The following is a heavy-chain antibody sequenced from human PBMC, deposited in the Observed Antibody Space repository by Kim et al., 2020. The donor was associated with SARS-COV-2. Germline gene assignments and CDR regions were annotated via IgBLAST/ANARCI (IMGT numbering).Heavy chain of an antibody. CDR1: GGTFSSYA. Sequence: SVKVSCKASGGTFSSYAISWVRQAPGQGLEWMGGIIPIFGTANYAQKFQGRVTITADESTSTAYMELSSLRSEDTAVYYCAREPDIVVVPAAIGHFDYWGQGTLVTVSS. J-gene: IGHJ4*02. V-gene: IGHV1-69*13. CDR2: IIPIFGTA. D-gene: IGHD2-2*02. CDR3: AREPDIVVVPAAIGHFDY.